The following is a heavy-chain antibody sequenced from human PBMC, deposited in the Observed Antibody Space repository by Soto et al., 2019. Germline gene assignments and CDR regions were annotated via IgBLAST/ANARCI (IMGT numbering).Heavy chain of an antibody. CDR1: GFTFSSYS. CDR3: ARDRSENDILTGYYVVDY. J-gene: IGHJ4*02. CDR2: ISSSSSYI. D-gene: IGHD3-9*01. Sequence: GGSLRLSCAASGFTFSSYSMNWVRQAPGKGLEWVSSISSSSSYIYYADSVKGRFTISRDNAKNSLYLQMNSLRAEDTAVYYCARDRSENDILTGYYVVDYWGQGTLVTVSS. V-gene: IGHV3-21*01.